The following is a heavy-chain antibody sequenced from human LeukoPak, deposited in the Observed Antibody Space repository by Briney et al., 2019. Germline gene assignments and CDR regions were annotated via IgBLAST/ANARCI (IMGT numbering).Heavy chain of an antibody. Sequence: GRSLRLSCAASGFNLDDYAMHWVRQAPGKGLEWVSGSGSGGSTYYADSVKGRFTISRDNSKNTLYLQMNSLKAEDTAIYYCAKAKLQRVTIFGVVYYFDYWGQGALVTVSS. V-gene: IGHV3-23*01. CDR2: SGSGGST. J-gene: IGHJ4*02. CDR3: AKAKLQRVTIFGVVYYFDY. D-gene: IGHD3-3*01. CDR1: GFNLDDYA.